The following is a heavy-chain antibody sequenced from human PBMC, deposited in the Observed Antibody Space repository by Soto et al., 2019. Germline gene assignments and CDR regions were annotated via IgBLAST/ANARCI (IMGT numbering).Heavy chain of an antibody. CDR3: ARLPVDTYMRNWFDH. CDR1: GGSVSSGDYY. J-gene: IGHJ5*02. Sequence: SETLSLTCTVSGGSVSSGDYYWSWLRQPPGKGLEWIGNSYYSGSTNYNHTLKSRVSISRDTSQNPFSLRLTSVTAADTAVYYCARLPVDTYMRNWFDHWGQGTLVTVSS. CDR2: SYYSGST. V-gene: IGHV4-61*08. D-gene: IGHD5-18*01.